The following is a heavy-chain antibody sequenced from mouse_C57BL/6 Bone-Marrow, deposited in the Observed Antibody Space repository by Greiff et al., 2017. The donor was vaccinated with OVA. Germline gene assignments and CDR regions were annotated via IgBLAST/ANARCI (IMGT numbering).Heavy chain of an antibody. Sequence: VQLQQSGPGLVQPSQRLSITCTVSGFSLTSYGVHWVRQSPGKGLEWLGVIWSGGSTDYNAAFISRLSISKDNSKSQVFFKMNSLQADDTAIYYCARNARTVAHWYFDVWGTGTTVTVSS. D-gene: IGHD1-1*01. CDR3: ARNARTVAHWYFDV. V-gene: IGHV2-2*01. J-gene: IGHJ1*03. CDR2: IWSGGST. CDR1: GFSLTSYG.